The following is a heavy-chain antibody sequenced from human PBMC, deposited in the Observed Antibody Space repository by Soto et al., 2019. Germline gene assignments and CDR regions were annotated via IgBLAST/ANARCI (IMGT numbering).Heavy chain of an antibody. CDR2: IYPGDSDT. V-gene: IGHV5-51*01. CDR1: GYSFTSYW. CDR3: ARRYYYDSSGPDYYYYGMDV. D-gene: IGHD3-22*01. J-gene: IGHJ6*02. Sequence: GESLKISCXGSGYSFTSYWIGWVRQMPGKGLEWMGIIYPGDSDTRYSPSFQGQVTISADKSISTAYLQWSSLKASDTAMYYCARRYYYDSSGPDYYYYGMDVWGQGTTVTVSS.